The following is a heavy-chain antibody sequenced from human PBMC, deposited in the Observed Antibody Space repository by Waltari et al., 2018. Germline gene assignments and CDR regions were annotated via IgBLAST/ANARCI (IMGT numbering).Heavy chain of an antibody. CDR3: ARAGEFHRIAVAAGKGIDY. CDR1: GFTFDDYA. Sequence: EVQLVESGGGLVQPGRSLRLSCAASGFTFDDYAMHWVRQAPGKGLEWVSGISWNSGSIGYADSVKGRFTISRDNSKNTLYLQMNSLRAEDTAVYYCARAGEFHRIAVAAGKGIDYWGQGTLVTVSS. CDR2: ISWNSGSI. V-gene: IGHV3-9*01. D-gene: IGHD6-19*01. J-gene: IGHJ4*02.